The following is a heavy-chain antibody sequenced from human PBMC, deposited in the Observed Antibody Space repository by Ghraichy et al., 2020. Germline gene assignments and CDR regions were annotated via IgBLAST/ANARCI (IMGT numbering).Heavy chain of an antibody. CDR3: ARDWKQQLSYNWFDP. Sequence: GESLNISCAASGFTFSTYWMSWVRQAPGKGLEWVASIKQDGSEKYYVDSVKGRFTISRDNAKNSLFLQMNSLRAEDTAVYYCARDWKQQLSYNWFDPWGQGTRVTVSS. V-gene: IGHV3-7*03. CDR2: IKQDGSEK. D-gene: IGHD6-13*01. CDR1: GFTFSTYW. J-gene: IGHJ5*02.